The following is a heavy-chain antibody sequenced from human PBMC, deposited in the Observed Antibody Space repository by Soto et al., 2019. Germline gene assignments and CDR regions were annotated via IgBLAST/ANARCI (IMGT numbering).Heavy chain of an antibody. J-gene: IGHJ4*02. V-gene: IGHV3-30*03. CDR2: ISRDGGTK. Sequence: QVQLVESGGGVVQPGRSLRLSCAASGFTVSSYGMHWVRQAPGKGLEWVAVISRDGGTKYYADSVKGRFTISRDNSRNPLFLETNSLRGDDMAVYYCTGEVASGYWGQGTLVTVFS. D-gene: IGHD2-8*02. CDR3: TGEVASGY. CDR1: GFTVSSYG.